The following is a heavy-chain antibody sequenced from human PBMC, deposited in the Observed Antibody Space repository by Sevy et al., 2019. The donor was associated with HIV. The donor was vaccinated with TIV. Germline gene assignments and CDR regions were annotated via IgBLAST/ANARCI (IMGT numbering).Heavy chain of an antibody. CDR2: ISYDGSNK. D-gene: IGHD3-22*01. CDR3: ARAYYDSSGLFDY. V-gene: IGHV3-30-3*01. J-gene: IGHJ4*02. CDR1: GFTFSSYA. Sequence: GGSLRLSCAASGFTFSSYAMHWVRQAPGKGLEWVAVISYDGSNKYYADSVKGRFTISRDNSKNTLYLQMNSLRAEETAVYYCARAYYDSSGLFDYWGQGTLVTVSS.